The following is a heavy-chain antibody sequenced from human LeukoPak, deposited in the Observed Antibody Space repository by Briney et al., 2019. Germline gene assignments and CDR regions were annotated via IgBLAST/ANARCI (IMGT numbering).Heavy chain of an antibody. V-gene: IGHV1-69*13. CDR2: IIPIFGTA. CDR3: ARATDSSGYRFDY. D-gene: IGHD3-22*01. J-gene: IGHJ4*02. Sequence: GASVKVSCKASGGTFSGYAISWVRQAPGQGLEWMGGIIPIFGTANYAQKFQGRVTITADESTSTAYMELSSLRSEDTAVYYCARATDSSGYRFDYWGQGTLVTVSS. CDR1: GGTFSGYA.